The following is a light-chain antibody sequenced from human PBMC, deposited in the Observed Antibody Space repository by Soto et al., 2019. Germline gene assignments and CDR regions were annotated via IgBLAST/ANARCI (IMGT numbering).Light chain of an antibody. CDR2: AAS. Sequence: DIQMTQSPSSLSASVGDRVTITCRVSQSISSYLNWYQQKPVKAPKLLIYAASSLQSGVPSRFSGSGSGTDFTLTISSLQPEDFAIYYCQQTFGKPLVTFGQGTRLEIK. CDR3: QQTFGKPLVT. CDR1: QSISSY. V-gene: IGKV1-39*01. J-gene: IGKJ5*01.